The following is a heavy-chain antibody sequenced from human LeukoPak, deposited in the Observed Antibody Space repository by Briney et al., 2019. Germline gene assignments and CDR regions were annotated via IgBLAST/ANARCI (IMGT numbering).Heavy chain of an antibody. CDR1: GGSISSSHYY. J-gene: IGHJ1*01. Sequence: SETLSLTCTVSGGSISSSHYYWGWIRQPPGKGLEWIGSLYYSGNTYYNPSLKSRVTISVDTSKNQFSLRLSSVTAADSAVYYCAGWMQLWSTTLNGLESFQHWGQGTLVTVSS. CDR2: LYYSGNT. CDR3: AGWMQLWSTTLNGLESFQH. V-gene: IGHV4-39*01. D-gene: IGHD5-18*01.